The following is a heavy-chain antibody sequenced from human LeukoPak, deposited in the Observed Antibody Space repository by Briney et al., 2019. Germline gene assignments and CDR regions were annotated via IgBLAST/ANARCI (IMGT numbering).Heavy chain of an antibody. CDR3: TRDAAMALDY. J-gene: IGHJ4*02. CDR2: IRSKAYGGTT. CDR1: GGPFSGYF. D-gene: IGHD5-18*01. V-gene: IGHV3-49*03. Sequence: LSLTCAVSGGPFSGYFWSWIRQSSGKGLEWVGFIRSKAYGGTTEYAASVKGRFTISRDDSKSIAYLQMNSLKTEDTAVYYCTRDAAMALDYWGQGTLVTVSS.